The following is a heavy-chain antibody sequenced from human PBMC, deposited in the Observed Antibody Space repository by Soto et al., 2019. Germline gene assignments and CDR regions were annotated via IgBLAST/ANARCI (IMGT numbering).Heavy chain of an antibody. CDR1: GGSIGSSSYY. D-gene: IGHD3-16*01. CDR3: ARHGGP. CDR2: IYYSGST. J-gene: IGHJ5*02. Sequence: PSETLSITCTVSGGSIGSSSYYWGWIRQPPGKGLEWIGSIYYSGSTYYNPSLKSRVTISVDTSKNQFSLKLSSVTAADTAVYYCARHGGPWGQGTLVTVSS. V-gene: IGHV4-39*01.